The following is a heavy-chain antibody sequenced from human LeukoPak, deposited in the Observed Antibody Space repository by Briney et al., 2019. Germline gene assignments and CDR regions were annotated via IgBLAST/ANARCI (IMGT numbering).Heavy chain of an antibody. J-gene: IGHJ5*02. V-gene: IGHV1-8*01. CDR1: GYTFSSYD. Sequence: ASVKVSCKASGYTFSSYDINWVRQAPGQGLEWMGWMNPNSGNTGYAQKFQGRVNMTRNTSISTAYMELRSLRSDDTAVYYCARAGGYDSSGSYDWFDPWGQGTLVTVSS. CDR2: MNPNSGNT. CDR3: ARAGGYDSSGSYDWFDP. D-gene: IGHD3-22*01.